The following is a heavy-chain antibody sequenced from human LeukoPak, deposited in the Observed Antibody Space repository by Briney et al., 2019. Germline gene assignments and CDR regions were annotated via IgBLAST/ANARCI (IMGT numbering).Heavy chain of an antibody. D-gene: IGHD3-10*01. J-gene: IGHJ4*02. CDR1: GFTFSSYG. CDR2: IRYDGSNK. Sequence: SGGSLRLSCAASGFTFSSYGMHWVRQAPGKGLEWVAFIRYDGSNKYYADSVKGRFTISRDNSKNTLYLQMNSLRAEDTAVFYCARDFGSLGDYFDYWGQGTLVTVSS. CDR3: ARDFGSLGDYFDY. V-gene: IGHV3-30*02.